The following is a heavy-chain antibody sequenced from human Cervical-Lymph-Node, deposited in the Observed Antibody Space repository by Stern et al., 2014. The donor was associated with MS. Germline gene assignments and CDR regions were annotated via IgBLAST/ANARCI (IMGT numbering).Heavy chain of an antibody. V-gene: IGHV1-69*01. D-gene: IGHD2-2*02. CDR2: GIPIFGTV. CDR1: GGTFSSHA. Sequence: QLVRSRAEVKKPRSSAKDFCQTSGGTFSSHAINCVRQAPGQGLEWMGGGIPIFGTVDYAQKFQGRLTITADESTNTAYMELSSLRSEDTAVYYCARDQIPYYYYGMDVWGQGTTVTVSS. J-gene: IGHJ6*02. CDR3: ARDQIPYYYYGMDV.